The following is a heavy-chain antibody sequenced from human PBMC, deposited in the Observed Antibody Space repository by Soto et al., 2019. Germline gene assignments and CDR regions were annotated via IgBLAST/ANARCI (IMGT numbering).Heavy chain of an antibody. J-gene: IGHJ4*02. V-gene: IGHV3-21*01. D-gene: IGHD6-25*01. Sequence: EVQLVESGGGLVKPGGSLRLSCAASGFTFSSYSMNWVRQAPGKGLEWVSSISSSSSYIYYADSVKGRFTISRDNAKNSLYLQMNSLRAEDTAVYYCARDQGGAAAAFDYWGQGTLVTVSS. CDR1: GFTFSSYS. CDR2: ISSSSSYI. CDR3: ARDQGGAAAAFDY.